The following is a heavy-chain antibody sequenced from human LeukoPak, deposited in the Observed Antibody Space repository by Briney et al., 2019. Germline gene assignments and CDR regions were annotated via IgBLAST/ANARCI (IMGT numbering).Heavy chain of an antibody. CDR2: IIPIFGTA. J-gene: IGHJ5*02. CDR1: GGTFSSYA. CDR3: ASSHDYGDYVRWFDP. V-gene: IGHV1-69*06. Sequence: ASVKVSFKASGGTFSSYALSWVRQAPGQGLEWMGGIIPIFGTADYAQKFQGRVTITADKSTSTAYMELSSLRSEDTAVYYCASSHDYGDYVRWFDPWGQGTLVTVSS. D-gene: IGHD4-17*01.